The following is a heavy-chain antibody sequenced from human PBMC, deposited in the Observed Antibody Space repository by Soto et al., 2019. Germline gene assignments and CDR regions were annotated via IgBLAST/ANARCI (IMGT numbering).Heavy chain of an antibody. D-gene: IGHD3-16*01. CDR1: GGSITSYY. CDR3: AAEGGSKTF. V-gene: IGHV4-59*01. Sequence: QVQLQGSGPGLVKPSETLSLTCTVSGGSITSYYWSWIRQSPGKGLEWIGYIHYSEKIKYNPSLTSRVTISLDTSKNQFSLKLSSMTAADTAVYYCAAEGGSKTFWGQGILVTVSS. J-gene: IGHJ4*02. CDR2: IHYSEKI.